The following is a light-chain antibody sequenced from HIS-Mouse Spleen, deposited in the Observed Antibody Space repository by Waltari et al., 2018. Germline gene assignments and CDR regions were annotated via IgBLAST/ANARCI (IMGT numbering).Light chain of an antibody. CDR2: EDS. J-gene: IGLJ2*01. CDR3: YSTDSSGNHRV. CDR1: ALPIQY. Sequence: SYELTQPPSVSVSPGQTARTTCSGDALPIQYASWYQQKSGQAPVLVIYEDSKRPSGIPERFSGSSSGTMATLTISGAQVEDEADYYCYSTDSSGNHRVFGGGTKLTVL. V-gene: IGLV3-10*01.